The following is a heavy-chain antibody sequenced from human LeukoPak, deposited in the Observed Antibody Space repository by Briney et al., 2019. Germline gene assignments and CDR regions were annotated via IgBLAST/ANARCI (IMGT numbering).Heavy chain of an antibody. D-gene: IGHD4-17*01. Sequence: SETLSLTCTVSGGSISSYYWSWIRQPPGKGLEWIGSIYYSGSTSYNPFLKSRVTISVDTSKNQFSLRLSSVTAADTAVYYCARLQYGDFYFDYWGQGTLVTVSS. CDR3: ARLQYGDFYFDY. CDR1: GGSISSYY. V-gene: IGHV4-59*05. J-gene: IGHJ4*02. CDR2: IYYSGST.